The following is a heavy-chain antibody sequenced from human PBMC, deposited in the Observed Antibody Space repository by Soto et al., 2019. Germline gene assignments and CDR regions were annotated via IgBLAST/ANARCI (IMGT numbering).Heavy chain of an antibody. CDR1: GGSISSGGYY. CDR3: ARDHGYSSGQNWFDP. V-gene: IGHV4-31*03. Sequence: QVQLQESGPGLVKPSQTLSLTCTVSGGSISSGGYYWSWIRQHPGKGLEWIGYIYYTGYTYYNPSPTRRVTISVDTSKNPFSLKLSSVTAADTALYYCARDHGYSSGQNWFDPWGQGTLVTVSS. D-gene: IGHD6-19*01. J-gene: IGHJ5*02. CDR2: IYYTGYT.